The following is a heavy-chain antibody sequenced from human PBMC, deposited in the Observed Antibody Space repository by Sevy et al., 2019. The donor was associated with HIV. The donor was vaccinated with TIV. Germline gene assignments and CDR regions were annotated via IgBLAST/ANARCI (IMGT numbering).Heavy chain of an antibody. CDR3: ARRVAIFGVVILGGFDY. D-gene: IGHD3-3*01. CDR1: GGSISSSSYY. V-gene: IGHV4-39*01. J-gene: IGHJ4*02. Sequence: SETLSLTCTVSGGSISSSSYYWGWIRQPPGKGLEWIGSIYYSGSTYYNPSLKSRITISVDTSKNQVLLKLSSVTAADTAVYYGARRVAIFGVVILGGFDYWGQGTLVTVSS. CDR2: IYYSGST.